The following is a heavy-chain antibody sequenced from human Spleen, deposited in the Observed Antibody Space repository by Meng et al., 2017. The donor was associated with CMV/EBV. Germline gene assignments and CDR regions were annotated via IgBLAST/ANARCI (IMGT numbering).Heavy chain of an antibody. V-gene: IGHV3-23*01. D-gene: IGHD2-15*01. CDR1: GFPFSSYA. CDR3: AKEPDIVVVVAAAAP. J-gene: IGHJ5*02. Sequence: GESLKISCAASGFPFSSYAMNWVRQASGKGLQWVSAISGSGGSTYYADSVQGRFTISRDNSKNTLYLQMDSLTVEDTAVYYCAKEPDIVVVVAAAAPWGQGTLVTVSS. CDR2: ISGSGGST.